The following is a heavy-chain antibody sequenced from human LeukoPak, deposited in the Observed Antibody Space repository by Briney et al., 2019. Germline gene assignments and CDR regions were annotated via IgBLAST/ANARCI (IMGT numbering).Heavy chain of an antibody. Sequence: SVKVYCKASGGTFSSYAISWVRQAPGQGLEWMGRIIPILGIANYAQKFQGRVTITADKSTSTAYMELSSLRSEDTAVYYCASASYYYDSSGYPNSYYYYGMDVWGQGTTVTVSS. V-gene: IGHV1-69*04. CDR2: IIPILGIA. D-gene: IGHD3-22*01. CDR3: ASASYYYDSSGYPNSYYYYGMDV. CDR1: GGTFSSYA. J-gene: IGHJ6*02.